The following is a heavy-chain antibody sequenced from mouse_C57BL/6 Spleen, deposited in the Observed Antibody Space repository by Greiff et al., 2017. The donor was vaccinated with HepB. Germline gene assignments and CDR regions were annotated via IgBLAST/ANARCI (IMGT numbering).Heavy chain of an antibody. CDR2: ISSGGDYI. J-gene: IGHJ2*01. D-gene: IGHD1-1*01. CDR3: TRGITTVVGGYFDY. V-gene: IGHV5-9-1*02. Sequence: EVQRVESGAGLVKPGGSLKLSCAASGFTFSSYAMSWVRQTPEKRLEWVAYISSGGDYIYYADTVKGRFTISRDNARNTLYLQMSSLKSEDTAMYYCTRGITTVVGGYFDYWGQGTTLTVSS. CDR1: GFTFSSYA.